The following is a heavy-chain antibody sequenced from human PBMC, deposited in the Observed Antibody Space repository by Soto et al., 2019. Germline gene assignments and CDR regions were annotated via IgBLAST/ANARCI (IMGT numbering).Heavy chain of an antibody. CDR2: ISYDGSNK. CDR3: ARAPVLAFVAAYYFDY. D-gene: IGHD6-19*01. J-gene: IGHJ4*02. CDR1: GFTFSSYA. Sequence: QVQLVESGGGVVQPGRSLRLSCAASGFTFSSYAMHWVRQAPGKGLEWVAVISYDGSNKYYADSVKGRFTISRENSKHTLYLQMNSLRAEDTAVYYCARAPVLAFVAAYYFDYWGQGTLVTVSS. V-gene: IGHV3-30-3*01.